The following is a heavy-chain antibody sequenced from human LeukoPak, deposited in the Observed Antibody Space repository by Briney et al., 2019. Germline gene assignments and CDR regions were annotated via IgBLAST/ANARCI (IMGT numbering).Heavy chain of an antibody. CDR3: ASGAQMATIGAFDI. CDR1: GYTFTSYG. J-gene: IGHJ3*02. Sequence: ASVKVSCKASGYTFTSYGISWVRQAPGQGLEWMGWISAYNGNTNYAQKLQGRVTMTTDTSTSTAYMELRSLRSDDTAVYYCASGAQMATIGAFDIWGQGTMVTVSS. D-gene: IGHD5-24*01. CDR2: ISAYNGNT. V-gene: IGHV1-18*01.